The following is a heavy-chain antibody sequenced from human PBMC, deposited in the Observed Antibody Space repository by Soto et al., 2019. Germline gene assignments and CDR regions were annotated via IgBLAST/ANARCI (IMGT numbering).Heavy chain of an antibody. Sequence: ASVKVSCKASGGTFSSYAISWVRQAPGQGLEWMGGIIPIFGTANYAQKFQGRVTITADESTSSAYMELSSLRSEDTAVYYCARGMRGWRVVAATRGAFDIWGQGTMVTVSS. CDR1: GGTFSSYA. CDR3: ARGMRGWRVVAATRGAFDI. J-gene: IGHJ3*02. D-gene: IGHD2-15*01. CDR2: IIPIFGTA. V-gene: IGHV1-69*13.